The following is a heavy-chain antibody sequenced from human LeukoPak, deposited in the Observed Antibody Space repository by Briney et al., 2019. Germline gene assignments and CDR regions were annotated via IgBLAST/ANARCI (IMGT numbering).Heavy chain of an antibody. V-gene: IGHV6-1*01. CDR3: ARRLTQYDCFDP. CDR2: TYYRSTWYN. Sequence: SQTLSLTCAISGDSVSSNSVTWNWIRQSPSRGLEWLGRTYYRSTWYNDYAVSVRGRITVNPDTSKNLFSLHLNSVTPDDTAVYYCARRLTQYDCFDPRGQGILVTVSS. J-gene: IGHJ5*02. CDR1: GDSVSSNSVT. D-gene: IGHD2-2*01.